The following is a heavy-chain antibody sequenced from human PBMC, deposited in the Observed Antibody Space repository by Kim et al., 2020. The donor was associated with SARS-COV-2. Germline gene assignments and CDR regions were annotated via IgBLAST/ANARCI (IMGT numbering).Heavy chain of an antibody. CDR1: GGSFSGYY. J-gene: IGHJ3*02. D-gene: IGHD3-9*01. V-gene: IGHV4-34*01. CDR2: INHSGST. Sequence: SETLSLTCAVYGGSFSGYYWSWIRQPPGKGLEWIGEINHSGSTNYNPSLKSRVTISVDTSKNQFSLKLSSVTAADTAVYYCARRYRYFDRDIWGQGTMVTVSS. CDR3: ARRYRYFDRDI.